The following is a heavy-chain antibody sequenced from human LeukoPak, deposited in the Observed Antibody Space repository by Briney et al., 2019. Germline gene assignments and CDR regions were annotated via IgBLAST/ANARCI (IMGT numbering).Heavy chain of an antibody. Sequence: SVKVSCKASGGTFSSYAISWVRQAPGQGLEWMGRIIPILGIANYAQKFQGRVTITADKSPSTAYMELSSLRSEDTAVYYCARDQFLAYCGGDCYSGFDYWGQGTLVTVSS. CDR3: ARDQFLAYCGGDCYSGFDY. D-gene: IGHD2-21*02. CDR2: IIPILGIA. CDR1: GGTFSSYA. V-gene: IGHV1-69*04. J-gene: IGHJ4*02.